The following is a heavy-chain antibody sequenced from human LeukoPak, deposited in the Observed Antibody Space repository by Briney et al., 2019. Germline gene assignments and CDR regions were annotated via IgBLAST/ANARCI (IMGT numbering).Heavy chain of an antibody. Sequence: ASVKVSCKASGYTFTGYYMHWVRQAPGQGLEWMGWNNPNSGGTNYAQKFQGWVTMTRDTSISTAYMELSRLRSDDTAVYYCARDQRYCSSTSCYGLGGMDVWGQGTTVTVSS. V-gene: IGHV1-2*04. CDR3: ARDQRYCSSTSCYGLGGMDV. CDR1: GYTFTGYY. J-gene: IGHJ6*02. CDR2: NNPNSGGT. D-gene: IGHD2-2*01.